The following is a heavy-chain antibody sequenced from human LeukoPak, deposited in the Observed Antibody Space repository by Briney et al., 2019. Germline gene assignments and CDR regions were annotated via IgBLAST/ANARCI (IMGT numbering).Heavy chain of an antibody. J-gene: IGHJ4*02. D-gene: IGHD1-7*01. CDR2: IYHSGST. Sequence: PSETLSLTCAVSGYSISSGYYWGWIRQPPGKGLEWIGSIYHSGSTYYNPSLKSRVTISVDTSKNQFSLKLSSVTAADTAVYYCAWIGVTGTTLSRVLDYWGQGTLVTVSS. V-gene: IGHV4-38-2*01. CDR3: AWIGVTGTTLSRVLDY. CDR1: GYSISSGYY.